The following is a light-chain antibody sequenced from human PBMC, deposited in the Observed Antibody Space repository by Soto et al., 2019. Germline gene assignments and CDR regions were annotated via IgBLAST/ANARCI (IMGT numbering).Light chain of an antibody. CDR3: QQYNHWLWT. CDR1: QSINAH. Sequence: EVVMTQSPATLSVSPGERVTLSCRASQSINAHLAWYQQKPGQAPRLLIHGASTRATGIPARFSGSGFWSEFILTIRSLQSEDFAVYYCQQYNHWLWTFGQGTKVEIQ. J-gene: IGKJ1*01. V-gene: IGKV3-15*01. CDR2: GAS.